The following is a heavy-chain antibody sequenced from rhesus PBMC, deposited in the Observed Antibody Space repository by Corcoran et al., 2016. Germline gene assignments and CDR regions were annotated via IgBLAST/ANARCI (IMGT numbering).Heavy chain of an antibody. CDR2: IYGSGSST. CDR3: ASGGYSGYRLGDY. Sequence: QLQLQESGPGLVKPSETLSVTCAVSGGSLSSSYWRWIRPATGKGLEWIGYIYGSGSSTNYNPSLKSRVTLSVDTSKNQLSLKLSSVTAADTAVYYCASGGYSGYRLGDYWGQGVLVTVSS. D-gene: IGHD5-42*01. V-gene: IGHV4-169*02. CDR1: GGSLSSSY. J-gene: IGHJ4*01.